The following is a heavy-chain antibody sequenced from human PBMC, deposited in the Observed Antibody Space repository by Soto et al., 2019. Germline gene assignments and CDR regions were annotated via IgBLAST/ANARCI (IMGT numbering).Heavy chain of an antibody. CDR1: GFTFDDYA. Sequence: EVQLVESGGGLVQPGRSLRLSCAASGFTFDDYAMHWVRQAPEKGLEWVSGISWNSGSIGYADSVKGRFTISRDNAKNSLYLQMNSLRAEDTALYYCAKDIGPDILTGYLDYWGQGTLVTVSS. J-gene: IGHJ4*02. D-gene: IGHD3-9*01. CDR2: ISWNSGSI. V-gene: IGHV3-9*01. CDR3: AKDIGPDILTGYLDY.